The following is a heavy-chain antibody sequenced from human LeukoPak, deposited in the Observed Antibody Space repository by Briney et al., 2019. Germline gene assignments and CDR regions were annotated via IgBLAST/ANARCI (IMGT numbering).Heavy chain of an antibody. J-gene: IGHJ4*02. D-gene: IGHD3-10*01. CDR3: ARLSQKATMVRGVYYFDY. Sequence: PSETLSLTCTVSGGSICSYYWSWIRQPPGKGLEWIGYIYYSGSTNYNPSLKSRVTISVDTSKNQFSLKLSSVTAADTAVYYCARLSQKATMVRGVYYFDYWGQGTLVTVSS. V-gene: IGHV4-59*01. CDR1: GGSICSYY. CDR2: IYYSGST.